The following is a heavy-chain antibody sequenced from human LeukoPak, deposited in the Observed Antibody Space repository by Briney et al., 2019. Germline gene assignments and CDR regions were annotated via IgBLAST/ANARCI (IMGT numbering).Heavy chain of an antibody. CDR2: IKQDGSEK. Sequence: GGSLRLSCAASGFTFRSYWMTWVRQAPGKGLEWVAHIKQDGSEKYYVDSLKGRFTVSRDNGKNSLYLQLNSLRAEDTAVYYCAKSEAFNPYRSGSIVGHFEYWGQGTLVTVSS. V-gene: IGHV3-7*03. D-gene: IGHD3-10*01. CDR3: AKSEAFNPYRSGSIVGHFEY. CDR1: GFTFRSYW. J-gene: IGHJ4*02.